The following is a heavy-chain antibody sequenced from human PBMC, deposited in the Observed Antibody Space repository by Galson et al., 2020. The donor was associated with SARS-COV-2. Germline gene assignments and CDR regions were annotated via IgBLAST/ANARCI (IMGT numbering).Heavy chain of an antibody. D-gene: IGHD3-22*01. V-gene: IGHV4-59*01. CDR2: IYYSGST. J-gene: IGHJ4*02. Sequence: YIYYSGSTNYNPSLKSRVTISVDTSKNQFSLKLSSVTAADTAVYYCARESYDSSGYYLAYFDYWGQGTLVTVSS. CDR3: ARESYDSSGYYLAYFDY.